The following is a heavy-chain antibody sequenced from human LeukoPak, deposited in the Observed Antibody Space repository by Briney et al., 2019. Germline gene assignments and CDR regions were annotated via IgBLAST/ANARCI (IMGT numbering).Heavy chain of an antibody. J-gene: IGHJ5*02. CDR2: VSHTGST. CDR1: GASINTSNFY. V-gene: IGHV4-39*01. D-gene: IGHD3-10*01. CDR3: ARQGTMTRGGYWLDP. Sequence: PSETLSLTCTVSGASINTSNFYWGWIRQPPGKGLEPIGSVSHTGSTYSNPSLNSRVTISVDTSKNQFSLKLSSVTAADTAVYYCARQGTMTRGGYWLDPWGQGTLVTVSS.